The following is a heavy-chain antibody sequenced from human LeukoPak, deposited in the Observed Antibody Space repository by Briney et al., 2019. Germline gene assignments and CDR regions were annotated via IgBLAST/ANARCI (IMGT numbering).Heavy chain of an antibody. Sequence: SETLSLTCTVSGGSTGSRNYYWAWIRQPPGEELEWIGSIYQSGRTYYNPSLKSRVSIAVDTSQNRFSLNLNSVIAADTAVYHRASVRYDVLSGYSTTFDPWGQGTLVTVSS. D-gene: IGHD3-3*01. CDR2: IYQSGRT. J-gene: IGHJ5*02. V-gene: IGHV4-39*01. CDR1: GGSTGSRNYY. CDR3: ASVRYDVLSGYSTTFDP.